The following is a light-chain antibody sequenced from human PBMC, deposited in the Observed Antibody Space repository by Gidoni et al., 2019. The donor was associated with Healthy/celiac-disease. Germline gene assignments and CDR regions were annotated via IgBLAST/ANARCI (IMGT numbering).Light chain of an antibody. CDR2: DAS. J-gene: IGKJ2*01. V-gene: IGKV1-33*01. Sequence: DIQMTESPSSLSASVGDRVTITCQESQDISNYLNWYQQKQGKAPKLLIYDASNLETGVPSRFSGSGSGTDFTFTISSLQHEDIATYYCQQYDNLPHTFGQGTKLEIK. CDR3: QQYDNLPHT. CDR1: QDISNY.